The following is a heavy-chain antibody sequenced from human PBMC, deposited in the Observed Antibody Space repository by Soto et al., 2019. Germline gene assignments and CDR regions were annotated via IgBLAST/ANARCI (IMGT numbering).Heavy chain of an antibody. V-gene: IGHV3-21*01. Sequence: GGSLRLSCAASGFTFSSYSMNWVRQAPGKGLEWVSSISSSSSYIYYADSVKGRFTISRDNAKNSLYLQMNSLRAEDTAVYYCARDKELEVDLTYWYFDLWGRGTLVTVSS. CDR3: ARDKELEVDLTYWYFDL. J-gene: IGHJ2*01. CDR2: ISSSSSYI. CDR1: GFTFSSYS. D-gene: IGHD1-26*01.